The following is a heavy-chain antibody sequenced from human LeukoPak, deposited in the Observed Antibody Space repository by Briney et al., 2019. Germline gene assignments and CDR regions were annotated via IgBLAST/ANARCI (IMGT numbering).Heavy chain of an antibody. J-gene: IGHJ4*02. CDR2: ISSSSSTI. CDR3: ARLTRTYCGGDCSLDY. V-gene: IGHV3-48*04. CDR1: GLTFSSYS. Sequence: GGSLRLSCAASGLTFSSYSMNGFRQAPGKGLEGVSYISSSSSTIYYADSVKGRFTISRDNAKNSLFLQMNNLRAEDTAVYYCARLTRTYCGGDCSLDYWGQGTLVTVSS. D-gene: IGHD2-21*02.